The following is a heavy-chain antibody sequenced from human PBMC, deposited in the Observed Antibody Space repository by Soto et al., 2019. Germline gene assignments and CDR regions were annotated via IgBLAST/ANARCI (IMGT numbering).Heavy chain of an antibody. CDR2: ISGSGGST. D-gene: IGHD3-10*01. J-gene: IGHJ4*02. Sequence: GGSLRLSCAASGFTFSSYAMSWVRQAPGKGLEWVSAISGSGGSTYYADSVKGRFTISRDNSKNTLYLQMNSLRAEDTAVYYCAKDKILLWFGESPSGFDYWGQGTLVTVSS. V-gene: IGHV3-23*01. CDR1: GFTFSSYA. CDR3: AKDKILLWFGESPSGFDY.